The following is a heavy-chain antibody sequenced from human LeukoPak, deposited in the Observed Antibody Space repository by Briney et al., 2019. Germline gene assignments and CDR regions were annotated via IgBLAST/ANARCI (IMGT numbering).Heavy chain of an antibody. V-gene: IGHV3-21*01. Sequence: GGSLRLSCAASGFTFSSYTMNWVRQAPGKGLEWVSSISTSSSYIYYADSVKGRFTVSRDNAKNSLYLQMNSLRAEDTAVYYCATIAGIADPGIWGQGTMVTVSS. J-gene: IGHJ3*02. CDR2: ISTSSSYI. CDR1: GFTFSSYT. CDR3: ATIAGIADPGI. D-gene: IGHD6-13*01.